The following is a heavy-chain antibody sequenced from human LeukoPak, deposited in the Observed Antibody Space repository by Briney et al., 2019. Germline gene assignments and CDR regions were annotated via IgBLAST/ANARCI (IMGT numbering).Heavy chain of an antibody. V-gene: IGHV3-21*01. CDR1: GFTFDDYG. CDR2: ISSSSSYI. Sequence: PGGSLRLSCAASGFTFDDYGMSWVRQAPGKGLEWVSSISSSSSYIYYADSVKGRFTISRDNAKNSLYLQMNSLRAEDTAVYYCARLVAATMIPYWYFDLWGRGTLVTVSS. J-gene: IGHJ2*01. D-gene: IGHD2-15*01. CDR3: ARLVAATMIPYWYFDL.